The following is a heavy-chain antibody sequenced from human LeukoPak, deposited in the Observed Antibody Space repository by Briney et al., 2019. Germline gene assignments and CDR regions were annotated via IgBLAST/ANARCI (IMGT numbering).Heavy chain of an antibody. Sequence: KPSETLSLTCTVSAHSISSGYYWGWIRQPPGKGLAWIGSIFHSGSTYYNPSLKSRVTVSLDTSRNQFSLKLSSVTAADTAIYYCAREVPYYYDSSGYYYRGAFDIWGQGTMVTVSS. D-gene: IGHD3-22*01. V-gene: IGHV4-38-2*02. CDR2: IFHSGST. CDR1: AHSISSGYY. J-gene: IGHJ3*02. CDR3: AREVPYYYDSSGYYYRGAFDI.